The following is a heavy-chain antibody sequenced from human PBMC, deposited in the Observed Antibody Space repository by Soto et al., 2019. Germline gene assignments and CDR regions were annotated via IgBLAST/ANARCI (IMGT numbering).Heavy chain of an antibody. CDR2: IWYDGSNK. J-gene: IGHJ6*02. D-gene: IGHD5-18*01. CDR1: GFTFSSYG. V-gene: IGHV3-33*01. Sequence: PGGSLRLSCAASGFTFSSYGMHWVRQAPGKGLEWVAVIWYDGSNKYYADSVKGRFTISRDNSKNTLYLQMNSLRAEDTAVYYCARDGLGGGYSYGEVYGMDVWGQGTTVTVSS. CDR3: ARDGLGGGYSYGEVYGMDV.